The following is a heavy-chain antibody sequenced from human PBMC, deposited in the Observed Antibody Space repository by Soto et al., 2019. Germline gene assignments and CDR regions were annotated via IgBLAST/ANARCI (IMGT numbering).Heavy chain of an antibody. J-gene: IGHJ4*02. CDR1: GITISNYP. D-gene: IGHD3-22*01. CDR3: VKDDGGYPSTAPH. V-gene: IGHV3-23*01. CDR2: ISGSGDRT. Sequence: EVQLLESGGGLVQPGGSLRLSCAASGITISNYPMSWVRQAPGKGLDWVSGISGSGDRTYYADSAKGRFTISKDISRNSLSLKLASLGVEDTAVYFCVKDDGGYPSTAPHWGQGTLVTVSS.